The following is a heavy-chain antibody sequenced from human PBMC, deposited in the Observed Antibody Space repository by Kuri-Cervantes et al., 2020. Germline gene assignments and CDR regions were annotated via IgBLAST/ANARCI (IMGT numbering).Heavy chain of an antibody. CDR2: INSDGSTT. Sequence: GGSLRLSCVASGFTFSNHWMHWVRQAPGKGLTWVSRINSDGSTTIYADSVKGRFTISRHNSKNTLYLQMNSLRVEDTAVYYCARDAPYSYYYYYMDVWGKGTTVTVSS. CDR1: GFTFSNHW. CDR3: ARDAPYSYYYYYMDV. V-gene: IGHV3-74*01. J-gene: IGHJ6*03. D-gene: IGHD5-12*01.